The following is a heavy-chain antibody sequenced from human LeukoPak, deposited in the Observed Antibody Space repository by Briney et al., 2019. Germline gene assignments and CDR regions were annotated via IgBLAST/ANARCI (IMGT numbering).Heavy chain of an antibody. CDR1: GGTFSSYA. J-gene: IGHJ6*02. CDR3: ARDSGYDSAAYYYYGMDV. D-gene: IGHD5-12*01. CDR2: IIPILGIA. Sequence: SVKVSCKASGGTFSSYAISWVRQAPGQGLEWMGRIIPILGIANYAQKFQGRVTITADKSTSTAYMELSSLRSEDTAVYYCARDSGYDSAAYYYYGMDVWGQGTTVTVSS. V-gene: IGHV1-69*04.